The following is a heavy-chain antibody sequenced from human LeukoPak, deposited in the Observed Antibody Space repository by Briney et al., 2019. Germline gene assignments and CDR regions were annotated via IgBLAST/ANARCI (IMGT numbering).Heavy chain of an antibody. J-gene: IGHJ4*02. D-gene: IGHD3-22*01. Sequence: PSETLSLTCTVSAGSISSYYWSWIRQPAGKGLEWIGRIYTSGSTNYNPSLKSRVTMSVDTSKNQFSLKLSSVTAADTAVYYCARAPDEYDSSGLDYWGQGTLVTVSS. V-gene: IGHV4-4*07. CDR3: ARAPDEYDSSGLDY. CDR1: AGSISSYY. CDR2: IYTSGST.